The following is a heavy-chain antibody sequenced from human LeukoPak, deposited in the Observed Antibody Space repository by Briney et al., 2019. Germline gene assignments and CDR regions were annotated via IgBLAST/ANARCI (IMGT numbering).Heavy chain of an antibody. V-gene: IGHV3-23*01. CDR2: ISGSGGST. J-gene: IGHJ6*02. Sequence: PGGSLRLSCAASGFTFSSYAMSWVRQAPGKGLEWVSAISGSGGSTYYADSVKGRFTISRDNSKNTLYLQTNSLRAEDTAVYYCAKVLGAAYYYYYYGMDVWGQGTTVTVSS. D-gene: IGHD1-26*01. CDR1: GFTFSSYA. CDR3: AKVLGAAYYYYYYGMDV.